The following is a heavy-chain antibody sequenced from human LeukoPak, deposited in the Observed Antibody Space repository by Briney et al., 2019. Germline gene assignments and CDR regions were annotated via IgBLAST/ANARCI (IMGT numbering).Heavy chain of an antibody. CDR1: GGSISSYY. CDR3: ARADFWSGFLDY. J-gene: IGHJ4*02. D-gene: IGHD3-3*01. Sequence: SETLSLTCTVSGGSISSYYWSWIRQPAGKGLEWIGRIYTSGSTNYNPSLKSRVTMSVDTSKNQFSLKLNSTTAADTAVYYCARADFWSGFLDYWGQGTLVTVSS. CDR2: IYTSGST. V-gene: IGHV4-4*07.